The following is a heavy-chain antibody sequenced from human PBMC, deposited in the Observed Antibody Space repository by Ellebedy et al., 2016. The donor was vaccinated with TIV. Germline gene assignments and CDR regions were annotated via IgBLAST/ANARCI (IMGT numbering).Heavy chain of an antibody. CDR2: IRSKAYGGTT. CDR1: GFTFGDYA. Sequence: GGSLRLXCTASGFTFGDYAMSWVRQAPGKGPEWASVIRSKAYGGTTEYAASVKGRFTISRDDSKSIAYLQMNSLKAEDTAVYYCTRDLTTLAAAGTGIYYYTMDAWGQGTTVTVSS. V-gene: IGHV3-49*04. CDR3: TRDLTTLAAAGTGIYYYTMDA. J-gene: IGHJ6*02. D-gene: IGHD6-13*01.